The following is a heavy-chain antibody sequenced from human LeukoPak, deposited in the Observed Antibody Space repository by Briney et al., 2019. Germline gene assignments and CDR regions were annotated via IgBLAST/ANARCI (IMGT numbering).Heavy chain of an antibody. D-gene: IGHD3-22*01. V-gene: IGHV4-59*01. Sequence: PSETLSLTCTVSGGPISDFYWSWIRQSPEKGLEWIGNIFYSGNTNYNPSLRSRVTISVDMSKKQFSLRLTSVTAADTAVYYCARGMTDSSGYYFDYWGQGTLVTVSS. CDR3: ARGMTDSSGYYFDY. J-gene: IGHJ4*02. CDR1: GGPISDFY. CDR2: IFYSGNT.